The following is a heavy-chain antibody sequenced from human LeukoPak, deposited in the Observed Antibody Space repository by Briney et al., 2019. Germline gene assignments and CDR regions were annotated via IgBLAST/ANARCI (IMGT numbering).Heavy chain of an antibody. CDR2: ISAYNGNT. CDR1: GYTFTSYG. Sequence: ASVKVSCKASGYTFTSYGISWVRQAPGQGLEWMGWISAYNGNTNYAQKLQGRVTVTTDTSTSTAYMELRSLRSDDTAVYYCARWGGYGSGSFPDYFDYWGQGTLVTVSS. CDR3: ARWGGYGSGSFPDYFDY. D-gene: IGHD3-10*01. J-gene: IGHJ4*02. V-gene: IGHV1-18*04.